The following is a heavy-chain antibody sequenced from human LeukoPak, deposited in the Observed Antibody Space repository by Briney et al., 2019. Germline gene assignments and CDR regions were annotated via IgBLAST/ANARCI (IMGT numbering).Heavy chain of an antibody. CDR1: GYSFTSYW. CDR3: ARAGYSSGWFVPFDL. Sequence: RESLTISCKGSGYSFTSYWIGWVRQMPGKGLEWMGIIYPGDSDTTYSPSFQGQVTISADKSISTAYLQWSRLKASDTAMYYCARAGYSSGWFVPFDLWGQGTLVTVSS. CDR2: IYPGDSDT. V-gene: IGHV5-51*01. J-gene: IGHJ4*02. D-gene: IGHD6-19*01.